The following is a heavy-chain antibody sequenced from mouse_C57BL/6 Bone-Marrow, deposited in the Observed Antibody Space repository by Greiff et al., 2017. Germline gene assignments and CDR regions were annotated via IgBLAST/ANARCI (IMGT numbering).Heavy chain of an antibody. CDR1: GYTFTSYW. CDR3: AKGSTNFDY. CDR2: INPSSGYT. J-gene: IGHJ2*01. D-gene: IGHD1-1*01. Sequence: QVQLQQSGAELAKPGASVKLSCKASGYTFTSYWMHWVKQRPGQGLEWIGYINPSSGYTKYNQKFQDKATLTAVKSSSTAYMQLSSLTYEDSAVYYCAKGSTNFDYWGQGTTLTVSS. V-gene: IGHV1-7*01.